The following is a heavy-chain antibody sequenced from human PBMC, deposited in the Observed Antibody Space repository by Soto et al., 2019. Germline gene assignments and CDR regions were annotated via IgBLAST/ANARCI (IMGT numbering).Heavy chain of an antibody. D-gene: IGHD1-26*01. CDR1: GFTFSNYA. CDR3: AKGYGSTLGASFFDS. V-gene: IGHV3-23*01. CDR2: ISGGGGSK. Sequence: EVQLLESGGNLVQPAGSLRLSCAVSGFTFSNYAMNWVRQAPGKGLEWVSTISGGGGSKNYADSVKGRFTVSRDTSQNTLYLQLNSPRADDTAVYYGAKGYGSTLGASFFDSWGQGTLVTVSS. J-gene: IGHJ4*02.